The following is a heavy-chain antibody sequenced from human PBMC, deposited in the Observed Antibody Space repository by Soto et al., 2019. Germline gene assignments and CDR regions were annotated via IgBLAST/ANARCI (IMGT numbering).Heavy chain of an antibody. D-gene: IGHD2-2*01. V-gene: IGHV1-18*01. Sequence: AXSGKVSFKASCYTFTSYGISWVRQAPGQGLEWMGWISAYNGNTNYAQKLQGRVTMTTDTSTSTAYMELRSLRSDDTAVYYCARDTSNYFDYWGQGTLVTVSS. CDR2: ISAYNGNT. CDR1: CYTFTSYG. J-gene: IGHJ4*02. CDR3: ARDTSNYFDY.